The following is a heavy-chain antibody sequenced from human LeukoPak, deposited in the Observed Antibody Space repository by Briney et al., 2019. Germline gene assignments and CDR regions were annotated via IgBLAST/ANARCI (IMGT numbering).Heavy chain of an antibody. CDR1: GGSISSGSYY. CDR2: IYTSGST. J-gene: IGHJ5*02. CDR3: ARDRAGLVNSYGFGWRPWFDP. V-gene: IGHV4-61*02. Sequence: PSETLSLTCTVSGGSISSGSYYWSWIRQPAGKGLEWIGRIYTSGSTNYNPSLKSRVTISVDTSKNQFSLKLSSVTAADTAVYYCARDRAGLVNSYGFGWRPWFDPWGQGTLVTVSS. D-gene: IGHD5-18*01.